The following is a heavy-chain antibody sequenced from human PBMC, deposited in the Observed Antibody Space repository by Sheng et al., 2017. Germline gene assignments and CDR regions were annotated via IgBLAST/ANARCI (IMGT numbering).Heavy chain of an antibody. CDR1: GFTFSSYG. CDR3: AKSPRVSYYYMDV. Sequence: EVQLVESGGGLVQPGGTLRLSCAASGFTFSSYGMSWVRQAPGKGLEWVSAISGSGGSTYYADSVKGRFTISRDNSKNTLYLQMNSLRAEDTAVYYCAKSPRVSYYYMDVWGKGTTVTVSS. V-gene: IGHV3-23*04. CDR2: ISGSGGST. D-gene: IGHD3-10*01. J-gene: IGHJ6*03.